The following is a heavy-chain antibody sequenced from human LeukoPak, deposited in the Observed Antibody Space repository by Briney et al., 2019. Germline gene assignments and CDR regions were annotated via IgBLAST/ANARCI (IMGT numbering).Heavy chain of an antibody. CDR3: ARSRYYDPSAFDI. Sequence: SETLSLTCTVSGGSISSSSYYWGWIRQPPGKGLEWIGSIYYSGSTYYNPSLKSRVTISVDTSKNQFSLKLSSVTAADTAVYYCARSRYYDPSAFDIWGQGTMVTVSS. V-gene: IGHV4-39*01. CDR1: GGSISSSSYY. CDR2: IYYSGST. D-gene: IGHD1-26*01. J-gene: IGHJ3*02.